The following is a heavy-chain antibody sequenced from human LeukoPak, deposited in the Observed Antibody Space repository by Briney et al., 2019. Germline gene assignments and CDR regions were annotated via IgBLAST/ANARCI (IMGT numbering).Heavy chain of an antibody. D-gene: IGHD6-13*01. V-gene: IGHV4-59*01. Sequence: SETLSLTCTVSGGSISSYYWSWIRQPPGKGLEWIGYIYYSGSTNYNPSLKSRVTISVDTSKNQFSLKLSSVTAADTAVYYCARDIRRDTAAAGTWDYWGQGTLVTVSS. CDR2: IYYSGST. J-gene: IGHJ4*02. CDR3: ARDIRRDTAAAGTWDY. CDR1: GGSISSYY.